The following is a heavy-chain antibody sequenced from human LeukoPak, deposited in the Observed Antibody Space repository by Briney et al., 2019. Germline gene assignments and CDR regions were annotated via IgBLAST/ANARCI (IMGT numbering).Heavy chain of an antibody. CDR3: ASSYYDSSGPNY. J-gene: IGHJ4*02. D-gene: IGHD3-22*01. V-gene: IGHV3-23*01. CDR1: GFTFSSYA. Sequence: PGGSLRLSCAASGFTFSSYAMSWVRQAPGKGLEWVSAISGSGGSTYYADSVKGRFTISRDNSKNTLYLQMNSLRAEDTAVYYCASSYYDSSGPNYWGQGTLVTVSS. CDR2: ISGSGGST.